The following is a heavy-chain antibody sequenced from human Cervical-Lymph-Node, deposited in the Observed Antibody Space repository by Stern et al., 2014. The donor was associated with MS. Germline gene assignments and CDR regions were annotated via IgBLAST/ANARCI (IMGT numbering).Heavy chain of an antibody. CDR3: ARDRMSIAAPGTNWFDP. D-gene: IGHD6-13*01. V-gene: IGHV1-69*01. Sequence: QVQLVQSGAEVKKPGSSVKVSCKASGGTFSSYAISWVRQAPGEGLEWMGGIIPIFRTPNYAQKFQGRVTITADESTRTAYMELSSLRSEDTAVYYCARDRMSIAAPGTNWFDPWGQGTLVTVSS. CDR2: IIPIFRTP. CDR1: GGTFSSYA. J-gene: IGHJ5*02.